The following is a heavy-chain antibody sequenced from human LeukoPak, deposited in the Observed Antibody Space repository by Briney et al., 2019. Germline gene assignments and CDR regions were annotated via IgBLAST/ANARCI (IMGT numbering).Heavy chain of an antibody. CDR3: AELGITMIGGV. CDR2: IKQDGSEK. V-gene: IGHV3-7*01. CDR1: GFTFSSYW. D-gene: IGHD3-10*02. Sequence: QPGGSPRLSCAASGFTFSSYWMSWVRQAPGKGLEWVANIKQDGSEKYYVDSVKGRFTISRDNAKNSLYLQMNSLRAEDTAVYYCAELGITMIGGVWGKGTTVTISS. J-gene: IGHJ6*04.